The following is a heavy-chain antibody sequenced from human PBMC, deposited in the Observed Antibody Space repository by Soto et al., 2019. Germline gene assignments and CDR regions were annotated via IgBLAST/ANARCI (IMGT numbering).Heavy chain of an antibody. Sequence: SETLSLTCTVSGGSISSGGYYWSWIRQHPGKGLEWIGYIYYSGSTYYNPSLKSRVTISVDTSKNQFSLKLSSVTAADMAVYYCASAGGIQLWPRLFDYWGQGTLVTVSS. CDR1: GGSISSGGYY. J-gene: IGHJ4*02. V-gene: IGHV4-31*03. D-gene: IGHD5-18*01. CDR3: ASAGGIQLWPRLFDY. CDR2: IYYSGST.